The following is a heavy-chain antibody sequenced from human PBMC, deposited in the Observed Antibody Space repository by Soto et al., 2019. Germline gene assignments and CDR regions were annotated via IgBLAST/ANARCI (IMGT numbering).Heavy chain of an antibody. J-gene: IGHJ5*02. CDR2: IYHSGST. CDR3: ARDQLEGTWFDP. V-gene: IGHV4-30-2*01. D-gene: IGHD1-1*01. CDR1: GGSISSGGYS. Sequence: SETLSLTCAVSGGSISSGGYSWNWIRQPPGKGLEWIGYIYHSGSTLYNPSLKSRVTISVDKSKNQFSLKLSSVPAADTAVYYCARDQLEGTWFDPWGQVTLVTVSS.